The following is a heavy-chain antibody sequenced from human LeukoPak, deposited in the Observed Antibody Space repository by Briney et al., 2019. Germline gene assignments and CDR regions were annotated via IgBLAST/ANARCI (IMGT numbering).Heavy chain of an antibody. D-gene: IGHD3-10*01. CDR3: ARNYYGSGSPYYFDY. Sequence: GGSLRLSCAASGFTVSSNYMSWVRQAPGKGLEWVSVIYSGGSTYYADSVKGRFTISRDNSKNTLYLQMNSLRAEDTAVYYCARNYYGSGSPYYFDYWGQGTLVTVSS. J-gene: IGHJ4*02. CDR1: GFTVSSNY. V-gene: IGHV3-53*01. CDR2: IYSGGST.